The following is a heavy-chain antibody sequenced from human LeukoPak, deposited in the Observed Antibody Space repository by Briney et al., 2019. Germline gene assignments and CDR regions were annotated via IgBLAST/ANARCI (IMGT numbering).Heavy chain of an antibody. Sequence: SETLSLTCAVYGGSFSGYYWSWIRQPPGKGLEWIGEINHSGSTNYNPSLESRVTISVDTSKNQFSLKLSSVTAADTAVYYCAAISLWSGYSFYYYYYMDVWGKGTTVTVSS. CDR3: AAISLWSGYSFYYYYYMDV. D-gene: IGHD3-3*01. J-gene: IGHJ6*03. CDR1: GGSFSGYY. CDR2: INHSGST. V-gene: IGHV4-34*01.